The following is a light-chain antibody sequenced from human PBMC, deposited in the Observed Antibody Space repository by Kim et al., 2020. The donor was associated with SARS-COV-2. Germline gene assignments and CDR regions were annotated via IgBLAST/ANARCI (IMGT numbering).Light chain of an antibody. V-gene: IGKV1-5*03. CDR2: KAS. Sequence: ATEGDGVTIPGRASQSISSWLAWYQQKPGKAPKLLIYKASSLERGVPSRFSGSGSGTEFTLTISSLQPDDFATYYCQQYNSYSRTFGQRTKVDIK. CDR3: QQYNSYSRT. CDR1: QSISSW. J-gene: IGKJ1*01.